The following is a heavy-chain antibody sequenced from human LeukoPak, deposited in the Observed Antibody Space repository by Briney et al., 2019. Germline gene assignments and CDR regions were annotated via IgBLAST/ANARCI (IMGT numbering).Heavy chain of an antibody. CDR3: ARSTNRLDS. J-gene: IGHJ4*02. CDR1: GGSISSYY. CDR2: ICYSGST. Sequence: PSETLSLTCTVSGGSISSYYWSWIRQPPGKGLEWIGYICYSGSTNYSPSLKSRVTISVDTSKNQFSLNVTSVTAADTAVYYCARSTNRLDSWGQGTLVTVSS. V-gene: IGHV4-59*08. D-gene: IGHD1-14*01.